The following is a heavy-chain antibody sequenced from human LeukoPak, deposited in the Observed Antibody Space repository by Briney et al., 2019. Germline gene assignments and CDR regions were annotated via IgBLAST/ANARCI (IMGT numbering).Heavy chain of an antibody. D-gene: IGHD6-13*01. CDR2: IYSDAT. V-gene: IGHV3-74*01. CDR3: ARWGGSRWHDFDY. J-gene: IGHJ4*02. Sequence: QPGGSLRLSCAASGFTFSSYWIHWVRQAPGEGLVWVSRIYSDATYYADSVKGRFTISRDDSTNTVYMQMNSLRAEDTAVYFCARWGGSRWHDFDYWGQGTLVTVSS. CDR1: GFTFSSYW.